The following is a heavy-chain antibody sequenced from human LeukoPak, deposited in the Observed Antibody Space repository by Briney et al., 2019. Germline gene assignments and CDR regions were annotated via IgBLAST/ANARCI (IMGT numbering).Heavy chain of an antibody. CDR1: GYTFTNYY. CDR3: ARVLFYSSGNKSNRVDY. J-gene: IGHJ4*02. D-gene: IGHD6-19*01. CDR2: INPSGGTT. Sequence: ASVKVSCKASGYTFTNYYMHWVRQAPGQGLEWMGIINPSGGTTSYAQKFQGRVTMTRDMSTSTVYMELSRLRSDDTAVYYCARVLFYSSGNKSNRVDYWGQGTLVTVSS. V-gene: IGHV1-46*01.